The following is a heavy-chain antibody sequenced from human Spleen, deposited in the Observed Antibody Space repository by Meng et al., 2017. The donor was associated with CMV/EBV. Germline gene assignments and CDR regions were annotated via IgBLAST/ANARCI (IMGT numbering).Heavy chain of an antibody. J-gene: IGHJ3*02. V-gene: IGHV1-69*13. CDR3: ARVGYCSTSGCEKGGLDI. D-gene: IGHD2-2*03. CDR1: GGSLSTYG. Sequence: SVKVSCKASGGSLSTYGINWVRQAPGQGLEWMGGILPVFGSTKYAQQFQGRVTLSLDEYTGTAYMDLGSLRSDDTAVYFCARVGYCSTSGCEKGGLDIWGQGTMVTVSS. CDR2: ILPVFGST.